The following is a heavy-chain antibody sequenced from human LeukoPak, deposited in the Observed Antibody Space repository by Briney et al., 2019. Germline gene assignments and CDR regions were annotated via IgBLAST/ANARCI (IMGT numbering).Heavy chain of an antibody. Sequence: PGRSLRLSCAASGFTFSSYGMHWVRQAPGKGLEWVAVISYDGSNKYYADSVKGRFTISRDNSKNTLYLQMNSLRAEDTAVYYCAKDRGGSYYLFDYWGQGTLVTVSS. J-gene: IGHJ4*02. CDR1: GFTFSSYG. CDR3: AKDRGGSYYLFDY. CDR2: ISYDGSNK. D-gene: IGHD1-26*01. V-gene: IGHV3-30*18.